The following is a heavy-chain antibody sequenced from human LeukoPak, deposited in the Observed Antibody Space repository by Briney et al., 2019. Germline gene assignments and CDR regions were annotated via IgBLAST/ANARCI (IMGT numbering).Heavy chain of an antibody. V-gene: IGHV4-31*03. CDR3: ARAVAAWYYFDY. J-gene: IGHJ4*02. CDR2: IYYSGST. Sequence: PSETLSLTCTVSGGSISSGGYYWSWIRQHPGKGLEWIGYIYYSGSTYYNPSLKSRVTISVDTSKNQFSLKLSSVTAADTAVYYCARAVAAWYYFDYWGQGTLVTVSS. D-gene: IGHD2-15*01. CDR1: GGSISSGGYY.